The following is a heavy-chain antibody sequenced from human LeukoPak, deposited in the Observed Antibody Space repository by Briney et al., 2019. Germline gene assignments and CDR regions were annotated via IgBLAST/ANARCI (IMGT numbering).Heavy chain of an antibody. CDR1: GDSVSSNTGT. V-gene: IGHV6-1*01. Sequence: SQTLSLTCAISGDSVSSNTGTWHWIRQSPSRGLEWLGRTYYRSKWYNDYAVSVKSRITINPDTSKNQFSLQLNSVTPEDTAVYYCTKGYSMSYWGLGTLVTVSS. CDR2: TYYRSKWYN. CDR3: TKGYSMSY. D-gene: IGHD6-13*01. J-gene: IGHJ4*02.